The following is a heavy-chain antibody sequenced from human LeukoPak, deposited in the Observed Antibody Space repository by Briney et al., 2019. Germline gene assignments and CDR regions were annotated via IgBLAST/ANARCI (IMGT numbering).Heavy chain of an antibody. CDR3: ARDLLDSTDSDYDY. Sequence: ASVKVSCKASGYTFNGYYMHWVRQAPGQGLEWMGRINPNSGGTNYAQKFQGRVTMTRDTSISTAYMELSRLRSDDTAVYYCARDLLDSTDSDYDYWGQGTLVTVSS. CDR1: GYTFNGYY. V-gene: IGHV1-2*06. J-gene: IGHJ4*02. CDR2: INPNSGGT. D-gene: IGHD2-2*03.